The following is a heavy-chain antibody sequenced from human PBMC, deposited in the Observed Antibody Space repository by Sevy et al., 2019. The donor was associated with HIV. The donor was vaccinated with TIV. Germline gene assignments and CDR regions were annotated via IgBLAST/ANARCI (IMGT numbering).Heavy chain of an antibody. CDR1: GGSISSYY. V-gene: IGHV4-59*01. D-gene: IGHD2-8*01. J-gene: IGHJ2*01. CDR3: AREFGHCTNGVCPEVWYFDL. Sequence: SETLSLTCTVSGGSISSYYWSWIRQPPGKGLEWIGYIYYSGSTNYNPSLKSRAPISVDTSKNQFSLKLSSVTAADTAGYYCAREFGHCTNGVCPEVWYFDLWGRGTLVTVSS. CDR2: IYYSGST.